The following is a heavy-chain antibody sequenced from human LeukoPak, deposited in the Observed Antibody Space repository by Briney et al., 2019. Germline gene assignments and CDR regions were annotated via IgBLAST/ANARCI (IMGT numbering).Heavy chain of an antibody. CDR1: GGSISSYY. CDR3: ARDLSYYYDSSGHHAFDI. V-gene: IGHV4-59*01. D-gene: IGHD3-22*01. CDR2: IYYSGST. J-gene: IGHJ3*02. Sequence: SETLSLTCTVSGGSISSYYWSWIRQPSGKGLEWIGYIYYSGSTNYNHSLKSRVTISVDTSKNQFSLKLSSVTAADTAVYYCARDLSYYYDSSGHHAFDIWGQGTMVTVSS.